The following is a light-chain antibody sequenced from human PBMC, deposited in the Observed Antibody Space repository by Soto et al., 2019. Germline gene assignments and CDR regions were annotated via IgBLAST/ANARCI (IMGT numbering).Light chain of an antibody. J-gene: IGKJ4*01. V-gene: IGKV1-9*01. CDR1: QVLSSY. Sequence: DIQLTQSPSFLSASVRDRVTITCRASQVLSSYLAWYQQKPGKAPKLLIYGVSTLQSGVPSRFSGSGSGTEFTLTISSLQPEDFAIYYCQQLNTYPLTFGGGTKVEIK. CDR3: QQLNTYPLT. CDR2: GVS.